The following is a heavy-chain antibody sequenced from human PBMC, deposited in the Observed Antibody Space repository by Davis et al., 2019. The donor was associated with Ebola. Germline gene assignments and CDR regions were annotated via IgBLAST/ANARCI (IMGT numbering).Heavy chain of an antibody. J-gene: IGHJ5*02. CDR1: GFTFSSYG. D-gene: IGHD1-26*01. V-gene: IGHV3-33*01. CDR2: IWYDGSNK. CDR3: ARGYSGSYYGANWFDP. Sequence: PGGSLRLSCAASGFTFSSYGMHWVRQAPGKGLEWVAVIWYDGSNKYYADSVKGRFTISRDNSKNTLYLQMNSLRAEDTAVYYCARGYSGSYYGANWFDPWGQGTLVTVSS.